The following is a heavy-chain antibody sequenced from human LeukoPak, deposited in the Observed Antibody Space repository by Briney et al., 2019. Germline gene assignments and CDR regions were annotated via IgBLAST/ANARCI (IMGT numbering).Heavy chain of an antibody. Sequence: ETLSLTCAVYGGSFSGYYWSWIRQPPGKGLEWIGEINHSGSTNYNPSLKSRVTISVDTSKNQFSLKLSSVTAADTAVYYCARGPRIAAAGHAFDIWGQGTMVTVSS. J-gene: IGHJ3*02. CDR2: INHSGST. CDR3: ARGPRIAAAGHAFDI. CDR1: GGSFSGYY. V-gene: IGHV4-34*01. D-gene: IGHD6-13*01.